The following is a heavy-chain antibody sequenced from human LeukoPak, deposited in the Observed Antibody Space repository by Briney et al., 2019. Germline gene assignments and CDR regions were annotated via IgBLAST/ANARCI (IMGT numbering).Heavy chain of an antibody. CDR2: INPNSGGT. Sequence: ASVKVSCKASGYTFTGYYMHWVRQAPGQGLEWMGWINPNSGGTNYAQKFQGRVTMTRDTSISTAYMELGRLRSDDTAVYYCARAARAVAGYNWFDPWGQGTLVTVSS. V-gene: IGHV1-2*02. D-gene: IGHD6-19*01. J-gene: IGHJ5*02. CDR3: ARAARAVAGYNWFDP. CDR1: GYTFTGYY.